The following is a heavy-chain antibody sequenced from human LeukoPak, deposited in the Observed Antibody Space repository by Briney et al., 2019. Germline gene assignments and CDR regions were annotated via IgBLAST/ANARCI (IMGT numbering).Heavy chain of an antibody. J-gene: IGHJ5*02. Sequence: SEILSLTCTVSGGSISSGDYYWRWIRQPPGKGLEWIGYIYYSGSTYYNPSLKSRVTISVDTSKNQFSLKLSSVTAADTAVYYCARVMITFGGVNWFDPWGQGTLVTVSS. V-gene: IGHV4-30-4*01. D-gene: IGHD3-16*01. CDR2: IYYSGST. CDR3: ARVMITFGGVNWFDP. CDR1: GGSISSGDYY.